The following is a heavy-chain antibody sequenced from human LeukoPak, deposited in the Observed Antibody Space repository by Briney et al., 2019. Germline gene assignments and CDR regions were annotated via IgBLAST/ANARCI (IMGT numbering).Heavy chain of an antibody. CDR3: AEGTDYYDSSGYYY. Sequence: GRSLRLSCTASGFTFSSYPMHWVRQAPGKGLEWVALISYDETNKYSADSVKGRFTISRDNSKNTLYLQMNSLRAEDTAVYYCAEGTDYYDSSGYYYWGQGTLVTVSS. CDR2: ISYDETNK. J-gene: IGHJ4*02. CDR1: GFTFSSYP. V-gene: IGHV3-30-3*02. D-gene: IGHD3-22*01.